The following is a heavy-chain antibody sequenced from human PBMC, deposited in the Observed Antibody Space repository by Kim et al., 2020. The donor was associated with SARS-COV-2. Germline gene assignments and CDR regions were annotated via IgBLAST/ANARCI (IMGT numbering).Heavy chain of an antibody. CDR2: IYTRGST. Sequence: SETLSLTCTVSGGSISSGSDYWSWIRQPAGKGLEWIWLIYTRGSTNYNPSLKSRVTISVDTSKNQFSLKLSSVTAADTAVYYCARVLRYFDWLLSEPYHYGMDVWGQGTTVTVSS. CDR3: ARVLRYFDWLLSEPYHYGMDV. CDR1: GGSISSGSDY. J-gene: IGHJ6*02. V-gene: IGHV4-61*02. D-gene: IGHD3-9*01.